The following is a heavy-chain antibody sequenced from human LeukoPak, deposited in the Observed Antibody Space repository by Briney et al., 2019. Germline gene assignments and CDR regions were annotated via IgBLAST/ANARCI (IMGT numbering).Heavy chain of an antibody. V-gene: IGHV1-69*05. CDR3: CAVVATIDTLYYFDY. CDR2: IIPIFGTA. D-gene: IGHD5-12*01. J-gene: IGHJ4*02. Sequence: GASVKVSCKASGYTFTSYGISWVRQAPGQGLEWMGRIIPIFGTANYAQKFQGRVTITTDESTSTAYMELSSLRSEDTAVYYCCAVVATIDTLYYFDYWGQGTLVTVSS. CDR1: GYTFTSYG.